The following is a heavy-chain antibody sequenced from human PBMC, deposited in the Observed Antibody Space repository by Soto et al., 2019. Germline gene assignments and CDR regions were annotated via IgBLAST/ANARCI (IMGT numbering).Heavy chain of an antibody. Sequence: PGWSLRLSCAASGFTFSSYWMHLVRQAPGKGLVWVSRINSDGSSTSYADSVKGRFTISRDNAKNTLYLQMNSLRAEDTAVYYCARGDTAMAPGWLEPWGQGTLVTVSS. CDR3: ARGDTAMAPGWLEP. V-gene: IGHV3-74*01. CDR1: GFTFSSYW. J-gene: IGHJ5*02. D-gene: IGHD5-18*01. CDR2: INSDGSST.